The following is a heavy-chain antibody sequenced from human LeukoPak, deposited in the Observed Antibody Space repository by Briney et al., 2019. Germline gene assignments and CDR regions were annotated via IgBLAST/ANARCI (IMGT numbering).Heavy chain of an antibody. J-gene: IGHJ4*02. CDR3: ARNIGVGPNGDS. CDR2: INPQSGGT. V-gene: IGHV1-2*02. CDR1: GYSFTAHY. D-gene: IGHD6-19*01. Sequence: ASVKVSRKASGYSFTAHYMHWVRQAPGEGLEWMGWINPQSGGTHYAQKFQGRVTMTRDTSITTAYMELSRLTSDDTALYYCARNIGVGPNGDSWGQGTLVTVSS.